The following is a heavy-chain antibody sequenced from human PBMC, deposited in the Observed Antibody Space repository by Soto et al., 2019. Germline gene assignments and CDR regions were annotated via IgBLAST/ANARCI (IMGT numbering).Heavy chain of an antibody. Sequence: HPGGSLRLSCAASGFTFSSYAMSWVRQAPGKGLEWVSAISGSGGSTYYADSVKGRFTISRDNSKNTLYLQMNSLRAEDTAVYYCAKDPNSNYYYYYMDVWGKGTTVTVSS. CDR1: GFTFSSYA. D-gene: IGHD4-4*01. CDR2: ISGSGGST. J-gene: IGHJ6*03. V-gene: IGHV3-23*01. CDR3: AKDPNSNYYYYYMDV.